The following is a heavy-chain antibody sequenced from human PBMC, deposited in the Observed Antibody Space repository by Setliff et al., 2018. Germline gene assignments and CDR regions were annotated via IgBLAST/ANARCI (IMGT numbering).Heavy chain of an antibody. CDR3: ARESRYYYDNLGTLDY. CDR2: ISHSGST. CDR1: GGSISNYY. Sequence: SETLSLTCTVSGGSISNYYWSWIRQPPGKGLEWIGSISHSGSTYYNPSLKSRVTMSIDTSKNQFSLKLSSVTAADTAVYYCARESRYYYDNLGTLDYWGQGTLVTVSS. D-gene: IGHD3-22*01. J-gene: IGHJ4*02. V-gene: IGHV4-59*12.